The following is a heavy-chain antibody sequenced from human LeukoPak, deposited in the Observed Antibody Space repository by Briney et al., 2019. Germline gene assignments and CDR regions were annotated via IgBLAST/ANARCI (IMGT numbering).Heavy chain of an antibody. CDR2: IRYDGSNK. D-gene: IGHD4-17*01. J-gene: IGHJ4*02. V-gene: IGHV3-30*02. Sequence: GGSLRLSCVASGFTFSSYGMHWVRQPPGKGLEWVAFIRYDGSNKYYADSVKGRFTISRDNSRDTLHLQVNSLRAEDTAVYYCAKDNYDYGDYDGGDYWGQGTLVTVSS. CDR3: AKDNYDYGDYDGGDY. CDR1: GFTFSSYG.